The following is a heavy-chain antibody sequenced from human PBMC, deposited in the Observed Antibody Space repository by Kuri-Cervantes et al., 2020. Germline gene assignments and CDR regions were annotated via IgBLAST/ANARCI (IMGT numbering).Heavy chain of an antibody. J-gene: IGHJ4*02. Sequence: GGSLRLFCAASGFTFSSYDMHWVRQVTGKGLEWVSAIATTGDTYYSGSVKGRFTISRENAKSSMYLQMNSLRAGDTAVYYCAALGSYLYWGQGTLVTVSS. D-gene: IGHD3-10*01. CDR2: IATTGDT. CDR3: AALGSYLY. CDR1: GFTFSSYD. V-gene: IGHV3-13*01.